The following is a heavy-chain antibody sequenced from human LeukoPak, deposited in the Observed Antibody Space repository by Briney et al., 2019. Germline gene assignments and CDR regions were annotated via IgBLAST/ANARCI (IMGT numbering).Heavy chain of an antibody. CDR2: INAGNGNT. Sequence: GASVKVSCKASGYTFTSYAMHWVRQAPGQGLEWMGWINAGNGNTKYSQKFQGRVTITRDTSASTAYMELSSLRSEDTAVYYCARAPYDYVWGSYRSNYFDYWGQGTLVTVSS. CDR1: GYTFTSYA. J-gene: IGHJ4*02. V-gene: IGHV1-3*01. CDR3: ARAPYDYVWGSYRSNYFDY. D-gene: IGHD3-16*02.